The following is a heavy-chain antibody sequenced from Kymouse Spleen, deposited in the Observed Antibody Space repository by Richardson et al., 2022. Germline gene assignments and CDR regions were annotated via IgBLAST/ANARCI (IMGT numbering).Heavy chain of an antibody. CDR2: IYYSGST. CDR1: GGSISSYY. CDR3: ARDAGWKGFDP. Sequence: QVQLQESGPGLVKPSETLSLTCTVSGGSISSYYWSWIRQPPGKGLEWIGYIYYSGSTNYNPSLKSRVTISVDTSKNQFSLKLSSVTAADTAVYYCARDAGWKGFDPWGQGTLVTVSS. D-gene: IGHD1-1*01,IGHD1-20*01,IGHD1-7*01. V-gene: IGHV4-59*01. J-gene: IGHJ5*02.